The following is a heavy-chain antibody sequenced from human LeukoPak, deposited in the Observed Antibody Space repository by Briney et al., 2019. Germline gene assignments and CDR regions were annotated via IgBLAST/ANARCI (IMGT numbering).Heavy chain of an antibody. J-gene: IGHJ5*02. V-gene: IGHV1-3*01. CDR2: INAGNGNT. Sequence: ASVKVSCKASGYTFTSYAMHWVRQAPGQRLEWMGWINAGNGNTKYSQKFQGRVTITRDTSASTAYMELSSLRSEDTAVYYCARGWASTYYDFWSGHTPLYNWFDPWGQGTLVTVSS. CDR3: ARGWASTYYDFWSGHTPLYNWFDP. D-gene: IGHD3-3*01. CDR1: GYTFTSYA.